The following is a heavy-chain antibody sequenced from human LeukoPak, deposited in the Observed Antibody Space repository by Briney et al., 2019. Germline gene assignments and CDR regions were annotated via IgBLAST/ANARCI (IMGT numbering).Heavy chain of an antibody. D-gene: IGHD4-11*01. CDR3: ARDLTVTSTCWFDL. V-gene: IGHV3-21*01. CDR1: GFTFSSYT. Sequence: SGGSLRLSCAVSGFTFSSYTMNWVRQAPGKGLEWVSSITGSSTYIYYADSVKGRFTISRDNAKNSLYLQMNNLGAEDTAVYYCARDLTVTSTCWFDLWGQGTLATVSS. CDR2: ITGSSTYI. J-gene: IGHJ5*02.